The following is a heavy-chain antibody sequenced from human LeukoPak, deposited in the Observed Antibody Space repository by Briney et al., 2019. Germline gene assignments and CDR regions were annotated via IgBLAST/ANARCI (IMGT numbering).Heavy chain of an antibody. CDR1: GFIFSSYS. Sequence: GGSLRLSCEASGFIFSSYSMNWVREAPGKGLEWVSYISSGSATIYYADSVKGRFTISRDNAKNSLFLEMSSLRAEDTAVYFCARDLTLYSNVDGFDLWGQGTMVTVSS. CDR3: ARDLTLYSNVDGFDL. CDR2: ISSGSATI. D-gene: IGHD4-11*01. V-gene: IGHV3-48*01. J-gene: IGHJ3*01.